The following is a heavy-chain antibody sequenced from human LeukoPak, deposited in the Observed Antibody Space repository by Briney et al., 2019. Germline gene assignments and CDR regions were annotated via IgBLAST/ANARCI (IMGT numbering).Heavy chain of an antibody. CDR1: GGTFSSYA. J-gene: IGHJ5*01. Sequence: SVKVSCKASGGTFSSYAISWVRQAPGQGLEWMGRIIPILGIANYAQKFQGRVTITADKSTSTAYMELSSLRSEDTAVYYCARDMGENFNWFDPWGQGTTVTVSS. D-gene: IGHD3-16*01. CDR3: ARDMGENFNWFDP. V-gene: IGHV1-69*04. CDR2: IIPILGIA.